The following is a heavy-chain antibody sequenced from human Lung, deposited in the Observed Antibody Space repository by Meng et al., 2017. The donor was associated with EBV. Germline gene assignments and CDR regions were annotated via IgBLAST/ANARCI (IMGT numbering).Heavy chain of an antibody. CDR3: ITSHD. CDR2: IYSVGST. Sequence: EVLLVECGGGLIRPGGSLRLSCAVSGFTVSNNYMSWIRQAPGRGLEWVSLIYSVGSTYYADSVKGRFTISRDNSKNTLHLQMNSLRVEDTAVYYCITSHDCGQGTLVTVSS. V-gene: IGHV3-53*01. CDR1: GFTVSNNY. D-gene: IGHD1-14*01. J-gene: IGHJ4*02.